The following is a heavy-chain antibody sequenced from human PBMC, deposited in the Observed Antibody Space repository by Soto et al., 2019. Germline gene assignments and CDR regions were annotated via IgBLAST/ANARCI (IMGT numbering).Heavy chain of an antibody. CDR3: ARGGISHWAYFYYMDV. CDR1: GGSLSDYF. D-gene: IGHD2-21*01. Sequence: PSETLSLTCVVSGGSLSDYFWSWIRQPPGMALEWIGEINHLGSINYNPSLNSRVTMSVDTSKNQFSLTLNSVTAADTATYYCARGGISHWAYFYYMDVWDRGTTVTVSS. CDR2: INHLGSI. V-gene: IGHV4-34*01. J-gene: IGHJ6*03.